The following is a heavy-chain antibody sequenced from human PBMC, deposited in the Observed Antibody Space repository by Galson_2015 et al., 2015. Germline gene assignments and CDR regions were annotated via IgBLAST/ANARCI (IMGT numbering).Heavy chain of an antibody. CDR2: ISAYNGNT. V-gene: IGHV1-18*01. Sequence: SVKVSCKASGYTFTSYGISWVRQAPGQGLEWMGWISAYNGNTNYAQKLQGRVTVTTDTSTSTAYMELRSLRSDDTAVYYCARTWASMVRGVIGAFDIWGQGTMVTVSS. D-gene: IGHD3-10*01. CDR1: GYTFTSYG. J-gene: IGHJ3*02. CDR3: ARTWASMVRGVIGAFDI.